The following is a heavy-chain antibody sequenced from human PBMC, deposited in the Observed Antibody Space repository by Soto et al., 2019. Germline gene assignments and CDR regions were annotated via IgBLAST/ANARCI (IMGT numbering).Heavy chain of an antibody. Sequence: GGSLRLSCAASGFTFSSFWMSWVRQAPGKGPEWVANINQDGTETYHGDPVLGRFTISRDNARNSLYLQMNSMRVDDTAVYYCSRDLFDDSKRLFAHWVQGILVTVPQ. CDR1: GFTFSSFW. J-gene: IGHJ4*02. D-gene: IGHD3-22*01. V-gene: IGHV3-7*01. CDR3: SRDLFDDSKRLFAH. CDR2: INQDGTET.